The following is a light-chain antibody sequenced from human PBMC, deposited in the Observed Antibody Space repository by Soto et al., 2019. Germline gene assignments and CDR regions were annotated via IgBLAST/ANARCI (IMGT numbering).Light chain of an antibody. V-gene: IGKV3-20*01. CDR3: QQYGNSPPLT. Sequence: IVLKQSPGTLPLSPGERATLSWRASQSVSSHLAWYQQRPGQAPRRLIYGASSRATGIPDRFSGSGSGTDFTLTISRLEPEDFAPYYCQQYGNSPPLTFGGGTKVDIK. J-gene: IGKJ4*01. CDR1: QSVSSH. CDR2: GAS.